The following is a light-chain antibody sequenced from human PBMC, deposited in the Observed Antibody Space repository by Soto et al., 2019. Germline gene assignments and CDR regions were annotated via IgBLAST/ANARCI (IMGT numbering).Light chain of an antibody. J-gene: IGKJ1*01. CDR1: QSISDT. V-gene: IGKV3-15*01. CDR2: SAS. CDR3: QQYNNWPWT. Sequence: DIVMTQSPAAPSVSPGGRATLSCRASQSISDTLAWYQQKPGQAPRLLIYSASRRATGFPGRFSGSGSGTDFTLTISSLQSEDLAVYYCQQYNNWPWTCGQGTKGAIK.